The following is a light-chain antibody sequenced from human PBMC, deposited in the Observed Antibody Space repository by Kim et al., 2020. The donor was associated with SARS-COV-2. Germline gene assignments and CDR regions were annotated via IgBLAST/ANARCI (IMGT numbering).Light chain of an antibody. CDR3: QQYYTTPIT. V-gene: IGKV4-1*01. Sequence: ATITWKSSQSVLSSSNNRNYLSWHQQKPGQPPRLLIYGASSRKSGVPDRFGGSVSGTDFTLTISSLQAEDVAVYYCQQYYTTPITFGQGTRLEIK. CDR2: GAS. CDR1: QSVLSSSNNRNY. J-gene: IGKJ5*01.